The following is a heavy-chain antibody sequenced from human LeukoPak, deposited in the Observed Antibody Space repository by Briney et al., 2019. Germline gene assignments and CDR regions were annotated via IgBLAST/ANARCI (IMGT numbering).Heavy chain of an antibody. J-gene: IGHJ4*02. D-gene: IGHD3-3*01. CDR1: GFTFSSYW. Sequence: GGSLRLSCAASGFTFSSYWTHWVRQAPGKGLVWVSRINSDGSSTSYADSVKGRFTISRDNAKNTLYLQMNSLRAEDTAVYYCARDSSEYYDFWSGYSDWGQGTLVTVSS. V-gene: IGHV3-74*01. CDR3: ARDSSEYYDFWSGYSD. CDR2: INSDGSST.